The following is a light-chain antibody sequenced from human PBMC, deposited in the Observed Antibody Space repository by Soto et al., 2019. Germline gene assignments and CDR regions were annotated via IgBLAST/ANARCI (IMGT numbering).Light chain of an antibody. V-gene: IGKV3-11*01. J-gene: IGKJ4*01. CDR2: DAS. Sequence: ERVMTQSPGTLSVSPGERATLSFMGSQSVSRKLAWYQQTRGQAPRLLIYDASKRATGIPGRFSGSGSGTDFTLTISSLEPEDFAVYYCQQRSNWPPALSFGGGTKVDIK. CDR3: QQRSNWPPALS. CDR1: QSVSRK.